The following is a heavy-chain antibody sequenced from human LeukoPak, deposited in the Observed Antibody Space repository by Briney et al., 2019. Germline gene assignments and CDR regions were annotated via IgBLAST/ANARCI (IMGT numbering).Heavy chain of an antibody. Sequence: GRSLRLSCAASGFTFSSYGMHWVRQAPGKGLEWVAVIWYDGSNKYYADSVKGRFTISRDNSKNTLYLQMNGLRAEDTAVYYCARDGEYCSSTSCYRHYYYYMDVWGKGTTVTVSS. CDR1: GFTFSSYG. CDR2: IWYDGSNK. V-gene: IGHV3-33*01. J-gene: IGHJ6*03. D-gene: IGHD2-2*01. CDR3: ARDGEYCSSTSCYRHYYYYMDV.